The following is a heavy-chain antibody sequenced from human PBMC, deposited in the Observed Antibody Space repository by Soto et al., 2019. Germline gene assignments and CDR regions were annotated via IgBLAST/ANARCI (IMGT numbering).Heavy chain of an antibody. D-gene: IGHD5-18*01. Sequence: EVQLLESGGGLVQPGGSLRLSCAASGFTFSSYAMSWVRQAPGKGLEWVSSISGSGGTTYYADSVKGRFTISRDNSKNTLYLQVNSLRAEDTAEYYCARGYTNIDYWGQGTLVTVSS. CDR2: ISGSGGTT. J-gene: IGHJ4*02. V-gene: IGHV3-23*01. CDR3: ARGYTNIDY. CDR1: GFTFSSYA.